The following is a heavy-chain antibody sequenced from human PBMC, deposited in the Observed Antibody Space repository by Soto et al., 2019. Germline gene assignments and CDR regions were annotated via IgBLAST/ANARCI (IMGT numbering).Heavy chain of an antibody. V-gene: IGHV3-13*04. Sequence: PGGSLRLSCSSSGSTFSSYDMHWVRQGPGKGLEWVSAIGTAGDTNYAGSVKGRFTISRENAKNSLYLQMNSLRAGDTATYFCARAIGPTLFDYWGQGTLVTVSS. J-gene: IGHJ4*02. CDR2: IGTAGDT. CDR3: ARAIGPTLFDY. D-gene: IGHD3-22*01. CDR1: GSTFSSYD.